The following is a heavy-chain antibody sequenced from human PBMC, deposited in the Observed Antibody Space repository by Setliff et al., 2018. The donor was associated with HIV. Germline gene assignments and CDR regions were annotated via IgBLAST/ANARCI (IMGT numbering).Heavy chain of an antibody. J-gene: IGHJ4*02. V-gene: IGHV4-59*01. D-gene: IGHD3-16*02. CDR3: ARGGLLLGELSLFHDS. Sequence: PSETLSLTCTVSGGSISSYYWSWIRQPPGKGLECIGYIYNNENTNYNLSLKSRVTISVDTYKNQFSLKLSSVTASDTAVYYCARGGLLLGELSLFHDSWGQGVLVTVSS. CDR1: GGSISSYY. CDR2: IYNNENT.